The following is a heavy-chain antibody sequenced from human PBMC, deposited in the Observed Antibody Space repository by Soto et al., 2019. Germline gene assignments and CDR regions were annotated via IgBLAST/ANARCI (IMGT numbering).Heavy chain of an antibody. CDR1: GFTFSSNA. V-gene: IGHV3-23*01. CDR3: AKDLYWGITLMVYSNFDY. J-gene: IGHJ4*02. D-gene: IGHD2-8*01. CDR2: ISGSGDKT. Sequence: EVQLLESGGGLVQPGGSLRLSCAASGFTFSSNAMSWVRQAPGKGLEWVSIISGSGDKTYYADSVMGRFSISRDNSKNTLFLQMNSLRAEDTAVYYCAKDLYWGITLMVYSNFDYWGQGTLVTVSS.